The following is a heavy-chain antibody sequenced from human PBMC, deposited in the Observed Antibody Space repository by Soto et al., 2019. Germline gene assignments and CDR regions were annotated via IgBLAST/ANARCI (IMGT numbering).Heavy chain of an antibody. Sequence: GGSLRLSCAASGFTFSSYAMSWVRQAPGKGLEWVSTISGRGDDTYYTDSVKGRFTISRDNSKNTLYVHMNSLRAEDTAVYYCARAQPTYSSGYRYFDYWGQGTLVTVSS. CDR2: ISGRGDDT. CDR1: GFTFSSYA. CDR3: ARAQPTYSSGYRYFDY. J-gene: IGHJ4*02. D-gene: IGHD3-22*01. V-gene: IGHV3-23*01.